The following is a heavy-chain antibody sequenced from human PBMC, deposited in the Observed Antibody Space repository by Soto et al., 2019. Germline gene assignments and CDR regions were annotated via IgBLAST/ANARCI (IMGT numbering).Heavy chain of an antibody. V-gene: IGHV4-59*08. D-gene: IGHD2-2*02. CDR1: GGSISSYY. CDR2: INYSGST. CDR3: ARHVYPADIQAFDI. J-gene: IGHJ3*02. Sequence: QVQLQESGPGLVKPSETLSLTCTVSGGSISSYYWSWIRQPPGKGLEGIGYINYSGSTNYNPSLKSRVTISVDTYKNQFSLKRSTATAADTDVYYCARHVYPADIQAFDIWGQGTMVTVSS.